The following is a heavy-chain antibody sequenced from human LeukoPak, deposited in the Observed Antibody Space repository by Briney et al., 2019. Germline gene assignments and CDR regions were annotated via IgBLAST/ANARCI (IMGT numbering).Heavy chain of an antibody. D-gene: IGHD2-21*01. V-gene: IGHV4-38-2*01. Sequence: SETLSLTCAVSGYSINSGYYWGWIRQSPEKGLEWIGSIFHSGKTYYNLSLKSRVAISVDTSKNQFSLKLTSVTAADTAVYYCARGDIPDYWGQGTLVTVSS. CDR1: GYSINSGYY. CDR2: IFHSGKT. J-gene: IGHJ4*02. CDR3: ARGDIPDY.